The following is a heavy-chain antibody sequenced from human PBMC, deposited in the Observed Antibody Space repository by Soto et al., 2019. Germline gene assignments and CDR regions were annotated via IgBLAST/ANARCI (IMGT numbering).Heavy chain of an antibody. J-gene: IGHJ4*02. V-gene: IGHV3-33*01. CDR3: ARDHASGKYCFEH. CDR1: GFNFSNYG. Sequence: QVQLVESGGGVVQPGRSLRLSCVASGFNFSNYGMHWVRQAPGQGLEWVSVIWYDGSSTYYADSAKGRFTISRDISKNTLYLQMNSLRAEDTAVYYCARDHASGKYCFEHWGQGTLVTVS. CDR2: IWYDGSST. D-gene: IGHD6-19*01.